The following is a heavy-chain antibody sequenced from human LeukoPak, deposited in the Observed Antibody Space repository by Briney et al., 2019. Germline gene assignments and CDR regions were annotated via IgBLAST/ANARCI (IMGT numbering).Heavy chain of an antibody. CDR1: GGSFSGYY. J-gene: IGHJ6*03. D-gene: IGHD2-2*01. CDR3: ARGFVVVPAAIEDYYYMDV. Sequence: SSETPSLTCAVYGGSFSGYYWSWIRQPPGKGLEWIGEINHSGSTNYNPSLKSRVTISVDTSKNQFSLKLSSVTAADTAVYYCARGFVVVPAAIEDYYYMDVWGKGTTVTVSS. V-gene: IGHV4-34*01. CDR2: INHSGST.